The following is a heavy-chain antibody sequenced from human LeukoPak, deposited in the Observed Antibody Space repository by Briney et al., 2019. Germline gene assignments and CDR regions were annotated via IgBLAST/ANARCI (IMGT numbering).Heavy chain of an antibody. CDR3: ARREQLVSGVDY. D-gene: IGHD6-6*01. CDR2: VSYSGNP. CDR1: GGSISSRSYY. Sequence: SETLSLTRTVSGGSISSRSYYWGWIRQPPGKGLEWIGSVSYSGNPYYNPSLKILVTVSVDTSKNQFSLKLSSVTAADTAVYYCARREQLVSGVDYWGQGTLVTVSS. J-gene: IGHJ4*02. V-gene: IGHV4-39*01.